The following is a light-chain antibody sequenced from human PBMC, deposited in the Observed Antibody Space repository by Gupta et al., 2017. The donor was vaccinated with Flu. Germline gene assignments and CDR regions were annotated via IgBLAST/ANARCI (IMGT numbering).Light chain of an antibody. CDR1: QSVSNNY. Sequence: EILLTQSPGTLSLSPGERATLSCRASQSVSNNYLAWYQQKPGQAPRLLIHGAFNRATGIPDRFSGSGSGTDFTLTISRLEPEDFAVYHCQQFDSSPWTFGQGTRVEIK. V-gene: IGKV3-20*01. J-gene: IGKJ1*01. CDR2: GAF. CDR3: QQFDSSPWT.